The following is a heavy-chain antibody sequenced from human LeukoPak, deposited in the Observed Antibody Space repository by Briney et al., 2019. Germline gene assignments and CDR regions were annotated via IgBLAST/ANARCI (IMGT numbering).Heavy chain of an antibody. CDR3: ARDAAPYSTDY. D-gene: IGHD4-11*01. CDR1: GGTFSSYT. J-gene: IGHJ4*02. Sequence: SVKVSCKASGGTFSSYTISWVRQAPGQGLEWMGRIIPILGIANYAQKFQGRVTITADKSTSTAYMELSSLRSEDTAVYYCARDAAPYSTDYWGQGTLVTVSS. CDR2: IIPILGIA. V-gene: IGHV1-69*04.